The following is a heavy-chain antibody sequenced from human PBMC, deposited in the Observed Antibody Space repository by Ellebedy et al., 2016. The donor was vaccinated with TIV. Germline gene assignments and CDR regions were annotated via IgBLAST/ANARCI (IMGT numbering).Heavy chain of an antibody. CDR2: IYYSGST. CDR3: ARDIVVAATDYYYYGMDV. Sequence: SXTVSGGSISSGGYYWSWIRQHPGKGLEWIGYIYYSGSTYYNPSLKSRVTISVDTSKNQFSLKLSSVTAADTAVYYCARDIVVAATDYYYYGMDVWGQGTTVTVSS. D-gene: IGHD2-15*01. V-gene: IGHV4-31*02. J-gene: IGHJ6*02. CDR1: GGSISSGGYY.